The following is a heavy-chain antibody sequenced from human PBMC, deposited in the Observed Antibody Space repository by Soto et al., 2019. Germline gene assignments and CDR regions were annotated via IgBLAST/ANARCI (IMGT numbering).Heavy chain of an antibody. CDR1: GYTFTGYY. Sequence: GASLKVSCKASGYTFTGYYMHWVRQAPGQGLEWMGWINPNSGGTNYAQKFQGWVTMTRDTSISTAYMELSRLRSDDTAVYYCARGPPPPYYYDSSGSHPGMDVWGQGTTVTVSS. D-gene: IGHD3-22*01. V-gene: IGHV1-2*04. CDR3: ARGPPPPYYYDSSGSHPGMDV. CDR2: INPNSGGT. J-gene: IGHJ6*02.